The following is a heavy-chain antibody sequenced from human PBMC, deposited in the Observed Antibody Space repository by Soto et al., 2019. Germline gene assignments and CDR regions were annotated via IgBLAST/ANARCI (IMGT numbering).Heavy chain of an antibody. CDR3: TAPRDEYGSGVSWFTYGMDI. J-gene: IGHJ6*02. D-gene: IGHD3-10*01. CDR2: LDGAGGST. CDR1: GFTFSDYA. Sequence: LRLPCLASGFTFSDYAMTWVRHVPGRGLEWVASLDGAGGSTYYADSVRGRFTISRDNSQNTLFLQMKRLTVDDTAIYYCTAPRDEYGSGVSWFTYGMDIWGQGTTVTVSS. V-gene: IGHV3-23*01.